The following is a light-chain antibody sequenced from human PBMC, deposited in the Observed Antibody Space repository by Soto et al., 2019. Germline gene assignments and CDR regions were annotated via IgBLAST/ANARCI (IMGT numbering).Light chain of an antibody. CDR2: SNN. V-gene: IGLV1-44*01. CDR3: AAWDDSLSGVV. Sequence: QSVLTQPPSASGTPGQRVTISCSGSSSNIGSNTINWYQQFPGTAPRLLIYSNNQRPSGVPDRFSGSKSGTSASLAISGLQSEDEADFYCAAWDDSLSGVVFGGGTKLTVL. J-gene: IGLJ2*01. CDR1: SSNIGSNT.